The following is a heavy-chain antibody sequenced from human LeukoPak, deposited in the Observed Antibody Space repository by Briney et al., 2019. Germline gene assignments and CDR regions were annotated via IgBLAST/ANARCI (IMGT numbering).Heavy chain of an antibody. CDR3: AKTFGSGNYYSYWYFDF. V-gene: IGHV3-23*01. Sequence: GGSLRLSCAASGFTFSSYGMSWVRQAPGKGLEWVSGISDNGGTSYYADSVKGRFAISRNNSKNTLYLQMNSLRVEDTALYYCAKTFGSGNYYSYWYFDFWGRGTLVTVSS. CDR2: ISDNGGTS. J-gene: IGHJ2*01. CDR1: GFTFSSYG. D-gene: IGHD3-10*01.